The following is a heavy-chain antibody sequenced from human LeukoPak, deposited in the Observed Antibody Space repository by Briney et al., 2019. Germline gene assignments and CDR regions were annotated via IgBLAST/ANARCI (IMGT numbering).Heavy chain of an antibody. CDR1: GYTFTSYA. CDR3: SSVRGIVSGPPDY. D-gene: IGHD2-15*01. Sequence: ASVKVSCKASGYTFTSYAMHWVRQAPGQRLEWMGWINAGNGNTKYSQKFQGRVTITRDTSASTAYMELSSLRSEDTAVYYGSSVRGIVSGPPDYWSQKSLVIFS. J-gene: IGHJ4*01. V-gene: IGHV1-3*01. CDR2: INAGNGNT.